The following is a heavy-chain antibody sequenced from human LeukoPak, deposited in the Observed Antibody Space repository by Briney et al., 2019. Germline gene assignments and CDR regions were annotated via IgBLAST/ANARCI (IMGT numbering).Heavy chain of an antibody. J-gene: IGHJ4*01. CDR1: GASINNNF. Sequence: SETLSLTCTVSGASINNNFWTWIRQPPGKGLEWIGYIYSSGSANYNPSLKSRVIISGDTSKNQIPLNLTSATAADTAVYFYARHRDYYDTWGHGTLVTVSS. CDR3: ARHRDYYDT. D-gene: IGHD3-22*01. V-gene: IGHV4-59*08. CDR2: IYSSGSA.